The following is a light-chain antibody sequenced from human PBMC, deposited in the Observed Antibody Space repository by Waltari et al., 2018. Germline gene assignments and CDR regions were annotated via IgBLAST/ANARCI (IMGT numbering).Light chain of an antibody. Sequence: QSALTPPPSAYGSPGQSVTIPCTGTNSDVGGYANVSWYQQHPAKAPNLIIYEVKKRPSGVPDRFSGSKSGNTASLTVSGLQAEDEADYYCSSYTSSNNCVFGTGTKVTVL. J-gene: IGLJ1*01. V-gene: IGLV2-8*01. CDR1: NSDVGGYAN. CDR2: EVK. CDR3: SSYTSSNNCV.